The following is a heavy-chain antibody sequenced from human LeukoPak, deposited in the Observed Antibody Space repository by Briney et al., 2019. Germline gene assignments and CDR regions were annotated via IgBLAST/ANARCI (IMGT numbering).Heavy chain of an antibody. CDR3: TIEPEVVAASSYMDY. V-gene: IGHV1-2*02. CDR1: GGTFSSYA. D-gene: IGHD2-15*01. J-gene: IGHJ4*02. Sequence: ASVKVSCKASGGTFSSYAISWVRQAPGQGLEWMGWIDPNRGDTNFAQKFRGRVTMTRDTSITTVYMEVSGLTYDDTAMYYCTIEPEVVAASSYMDYWGQGTLVTVSS. CDR2: IDPNRGDT.